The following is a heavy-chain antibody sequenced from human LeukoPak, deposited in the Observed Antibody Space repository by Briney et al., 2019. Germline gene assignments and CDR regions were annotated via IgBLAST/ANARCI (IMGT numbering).Heavy chain of an antibody. V-gene: IGHV3-30*01. CDR1: GFTFSSYA. CDR2: ISYDGSNK. Sequence: GGSLRLSCAASGFTFSSYAMHWVRQAPGKGLEWVAVISYDGSNKYYADSVKGRFTISRDNSKNTLYLQMNSLRAEDTPVYYCARDPSDGYKPPYFDYWGQGTLVTVSS. D-gene: IGHD5-24*01. CDR3: ARDPSDGYKPPYFDY. J-gene: IGHJ4*02.